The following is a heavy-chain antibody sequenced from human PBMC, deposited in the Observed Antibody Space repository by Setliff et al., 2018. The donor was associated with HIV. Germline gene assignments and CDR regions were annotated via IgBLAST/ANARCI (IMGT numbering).Heavy chain of an antibody. CDR3: ARDHLGSYDY. D-gene: IGHD3-10*01. CDR2: INASGDKT. J-gene: IGHJ4*02. Sequence: ASVKVSCKASGFNFTNYYIHWVRQAPGEGLEWVGVINASGDKTNYAQKFQGRLIITKDTSTSTVYMELSSLRSDDTAVYYCARDHLGSYDYWGQGTLVTVSS. V-gene: IGHV1-46*03. CDR1: GFNFTNYY.